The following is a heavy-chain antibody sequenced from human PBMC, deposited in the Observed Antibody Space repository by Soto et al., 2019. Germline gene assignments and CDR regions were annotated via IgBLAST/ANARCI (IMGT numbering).Heavy chain of an antibody. CDR1: AFTFNYYG. D-gene: IGHD6-13*01. CDR3: ARHPERIAQIGWFDP. J-gene: IGHJ5*02. CDR2: ISGSSSNT. Sequence: AGGSLRLSCAASAFTFNYYGMNWVRKAPGKGLEWVSDISGSSSNTYYADSVKGRFTISRDNAKNTLYLQMNSLRAEDTAVYYFARHPERIAQIGWFDPWGQGTLVTVSS. V-gene: IGHV3-48*01.